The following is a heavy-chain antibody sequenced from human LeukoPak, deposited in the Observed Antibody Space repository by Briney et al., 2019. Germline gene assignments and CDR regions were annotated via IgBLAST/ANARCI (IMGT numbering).Heavy chain of an antibody. CDR1: GGTFSSYA. CDR2: IIPILGIA. V-gene: IGHV1-69*04. J-gene: IGHJ4*02. CDR3: ARVVSSGPLYFDY. Sequence: SVKVSCKVSGGTFSSYAISWVRQAPGQGLEWMGRIIPILGIANYAQKFQGRVTITADKSTSTAYMELSSLRSEDTAVYYCARVVSSGPLYFDYWGQGTLVTVSS. D-gene: IGHD6-19*01.